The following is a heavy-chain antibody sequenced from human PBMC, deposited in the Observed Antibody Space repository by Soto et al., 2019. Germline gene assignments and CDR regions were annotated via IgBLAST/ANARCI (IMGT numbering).Heavy chain of an antibody. V-gene: IGHV3-48*02. D-gene: IGHD3-10*01. CDR1: GFTFSSYS. CDR3: AREILWFGELSDY. CDR2: ISSSSTI. J-gene: IGHJ4*02. Sequence: GGSLRLSCAASGFTFSSYSMNWVRQAPGKGLEWVSYISSSSTIYYADSVKGRFTISRDNAKNSLYLQMNSLRDEDTAVYYCAREILWFGELSDYWGQGTLVTVSS.